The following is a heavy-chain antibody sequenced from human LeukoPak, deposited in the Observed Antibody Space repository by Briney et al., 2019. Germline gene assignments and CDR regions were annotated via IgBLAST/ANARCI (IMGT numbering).Heavy chain of an antibody. CDR3: ARDEEGVDY. CDR2: INLNSGGT. J-gene: IGHJ4*02. Sequence: ASVKVSCKASGYTFTGYYMHWVRQAPGQGLEWMGWINLNSGGTNYAQKFQGRVTMTRDTSISTVYMELSSLRSEDTAVYYCARDEEGVDYWGQGTLVTVSS. CDR1: GYTFTGYY. V-gene: IGHV1-2*02.